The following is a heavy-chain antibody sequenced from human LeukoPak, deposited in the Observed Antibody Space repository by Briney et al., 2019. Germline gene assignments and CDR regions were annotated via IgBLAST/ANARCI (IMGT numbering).Heavy chain of an antibody. CDR1: GGTFSSYA. D-gene: IGHD1-26*01. V-gene: IGHV1-69*04. J-gene: IGHJ4*02. CDR3: AREYSGSYYDY. Sequence: GASVKVSCKASGGTFSSYAISWVRQAPGQGLEWMGRIIPILGIANYAQKFQGRVTITADKSTSTAYMELSSLRSEDTAVYYCAREYSGSYYDYWGQGTLVTASS. CDR2: IIPILGIA.